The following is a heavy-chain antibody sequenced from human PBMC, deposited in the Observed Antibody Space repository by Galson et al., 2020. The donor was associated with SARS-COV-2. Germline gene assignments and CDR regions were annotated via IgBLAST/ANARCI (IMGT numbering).Heavy chain of an antibody. Sequence: SETLSLTCGIYGGSFGGDYWTWIRQPPGKGLEWIGQINYRGDTNYNPSFKSRVTLLVDRTTNQFSLKVISMTAADTAVYYCARVRVDTGIPREFDVWGQGTMVTVSS. D-gene: IGHD5-18*01. CDR1: GGSFGGDY. CDR2: INYRGDT. V-gene: IGHV4-34*01. J-gene: IGHJ3*01. CDR3: ARVRVDTGIPREFDV.